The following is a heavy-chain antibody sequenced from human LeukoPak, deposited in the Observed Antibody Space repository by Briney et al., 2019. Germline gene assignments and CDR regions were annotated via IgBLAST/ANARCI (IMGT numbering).Heavy chain of an antibody. V-gene: IGHV3-7*01. CDR2: IKEDGGEI. CDR1: GFTFSRYW. J-gene: IGHJ4*02. D-gene: IGHD3-22*01. Sequence: GGSLRLSCAASGFTFSRYWMSWVRQAPGKGLEWVANIKEDGGEIYYVGSVKGRFTISRDNTKNSLFLQMNSLRAEDTAVYYCARDDYYSNADWGQGTLVTVSS. CDR3: ARDDYYSNAD.